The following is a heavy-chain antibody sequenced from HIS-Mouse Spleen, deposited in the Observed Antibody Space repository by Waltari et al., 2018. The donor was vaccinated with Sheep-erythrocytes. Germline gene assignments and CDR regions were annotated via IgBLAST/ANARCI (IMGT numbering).Heavy chain of an antibody. CDR1: GFTFSSYS. J-gene: IGHJ4*02. V-gene: IGHV3-21*01. CDR2: ISSSSSYI. Sequence: EVQLVESGGGLVKPGGSLRLPCAALGFTFSSYSRKGCRQAPGKGLEWVSSISSSSSYIYYADSVKGRFTISRDNAKNSLYLQMNSLRAEDTAVYYCARVASGATFDYWGQGTLVTVSS. D-gene: IGHD1-26*01. CDR3: ARVASGATFDY.